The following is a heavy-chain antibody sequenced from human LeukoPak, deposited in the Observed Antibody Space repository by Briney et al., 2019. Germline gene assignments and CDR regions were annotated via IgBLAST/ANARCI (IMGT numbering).Heavy chain of an antibody. CDR1: GYSISSGYY. Sequence: PSETLSLTCTVSGYSISSGYYWGWIRQPPGKGLEWIGSIYHSGSTYYNPSLKSRVTISVDTSKNQFSLKLSSVTAADTAVYYCARLGARVGPTDYWGQGTLVTVSS. V-gene: IGHV4-38-2*02. CDR2: IYHSGST. CDR3: ARLGARVGPTDY. D-gene: IGHD1-26*01. J-gene: IGHJ4*02.